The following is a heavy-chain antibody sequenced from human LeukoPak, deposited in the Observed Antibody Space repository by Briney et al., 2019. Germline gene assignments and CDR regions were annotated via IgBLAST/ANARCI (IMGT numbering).Heavy chain of an antibody. CDR2: ISSSGSTI. J-gene: IGHJ3*02. D-gene: IGHD1-1*01. CDR3: ARDSVTYGNAFDI. V-gene: IGHV3-48*04. CDR1: GFTFSSYG. Sequence: PGGSLRLSCAASGFTFSSYGMHWVRRAPGKGLEWVSYISSSGSTIYYADSVKGRFTISRDNAKNSLYLQMNSLRAEDTAVYYCARDSVTYGNAFDIWGQGTMVTVSS.